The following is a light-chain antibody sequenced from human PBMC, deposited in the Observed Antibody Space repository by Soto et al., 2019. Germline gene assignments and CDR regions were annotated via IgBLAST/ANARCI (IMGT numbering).Light chain of an antibody. V-gene: IGKV1-5*01. CDR2: DAS. J-gene: IGKJ2*01. Sequence: DIQMTQSPSTLSASVGDRVTITYRASQSISSWLAWYQQKPGKAPKLLIYDASSLESGVPSRFSGSGSGTEFTLTISSLQPDDFATYYCQQYNSYPMYTFGQGTKVDIK. CDR1: QSISSW. CDR3: QQYNSYPMYT.